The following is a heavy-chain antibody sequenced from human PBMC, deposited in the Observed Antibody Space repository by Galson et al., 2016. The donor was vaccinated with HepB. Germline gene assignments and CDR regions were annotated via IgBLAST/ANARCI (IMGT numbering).Heavy chain of an antibody. J-gene: IGHJ6*02. CDR3: AGGGISNYYNGMDV. V-gene: IGHV3-21*01. Sequence: SLRLSCAASGFTCSSYSMNWVRQAPGTGLEWVSSIRNGSSYIYYADSVRGRFIISRDNAKKSLYLQMNSLRAGDTAVYYCAGGGISNYYNGMDVWGQGTTVIVS. CDR2: IRNGSSYI. CDR1: GFTCSSYS. D-gene: IGHD3-3*01.